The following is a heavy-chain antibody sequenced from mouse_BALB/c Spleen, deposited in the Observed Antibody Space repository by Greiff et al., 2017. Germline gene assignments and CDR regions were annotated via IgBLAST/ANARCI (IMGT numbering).Heavy chain of an antibody. Sequence: QVQLQQSGPELVRPGVSVKISCKGSSYTFTDYAMHWVKQSPAKSLEWIGVISTYYGNTNYNQKFKGKATMTVDKSSSTAYMELARLTSEDSAVYYCARSGYGNPYWYFDVWGAGTTVTVSS. J-gene: IGHJ1*01. V-gene: IGHV1-67*01. CDR2: ISTYYGNT. CDR1: SYTFTDYA. CDR3: ARSGYGNPYWYFDV. D-gene: IGHD2-10*02.